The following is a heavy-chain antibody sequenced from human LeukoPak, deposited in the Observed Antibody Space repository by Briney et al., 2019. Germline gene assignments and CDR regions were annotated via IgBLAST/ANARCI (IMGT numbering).Heavy chain of an antibody. Sequence: SETLSLTCTVSGGSISNYYWSWIRQPPGKGLEWMGYIYYSGSTNYNPSLKSRITISVDTSKNQFSLKLSSVTAADTAVYYCARDSYGDAFDIWGQGTMVTVSS. D-gene: IGHD5-18*01. V-gene: IGHV4-59*01. CDR1: GGSISNYY. J-gene: IGHJ3*02. CDR2: IYYSGST. CDR3: ARDSYGDAFDI.